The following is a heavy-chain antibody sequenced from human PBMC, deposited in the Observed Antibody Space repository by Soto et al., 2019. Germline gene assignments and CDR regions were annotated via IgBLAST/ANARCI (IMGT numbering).Heavy chain of an antibody. D-gene: IGHD1-1*01. J-gene: IGHJ1*01. CDR1: GGTFSSYA. Sequence: ASVKVSCKASGGTFSSYAISWVRQAPGQGLECMGGIIPVFGTANYAQKFQGRVTINADESTSTVYMELSSLRSEDTAVYYCARGWNDFPHWGQGTLVTVSS. CDR3: ARGWNDFPH. V-gene: IGHV1-69*13. CDR2: IIPVFGTA.